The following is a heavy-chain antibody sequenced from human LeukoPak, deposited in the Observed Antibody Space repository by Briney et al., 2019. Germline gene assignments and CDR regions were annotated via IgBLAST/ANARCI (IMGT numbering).Heavy chain of an antibody. CDR3: ATYRQVLLPFES. CDR1: GFTFSTFA. Sequence: EGSLRLSCAASGFTFSTFAMIWVRQPSGKGLEWVSSIFPSGGEIHYADSVRGRFTISRDNSKSTLSLQMNSLRAEDTAIYYCATYRQVLLPFESWGQGTLVTVSS. J-gene: IGHJ4*02. D-gene: IGHD2-8*02. V-gene: IGHV3-23*01. CDR2: IFPSGGEI.